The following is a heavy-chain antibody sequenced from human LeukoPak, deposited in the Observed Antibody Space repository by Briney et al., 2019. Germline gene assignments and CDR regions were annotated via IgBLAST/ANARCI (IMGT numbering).Heavy chain of an antibody. V-gene: IGHV4-59*11. J-gene: IGHJ4*02. Sequence: TETLSLTCTVSGDSISTRYWTWIRQPPGKGLEWIGYIIYSGTTNFNPSLKSRVTMSVDTSKNQFSLKLNSVTAADTAVYYCARDPSGFYGFDYWGQGTLVTVSS. CDR1: GDSISTRY. CDR2: IIYSGTT. CDR3: ARDPSGFYGFDY. D-gene: IGHD3-22*01.